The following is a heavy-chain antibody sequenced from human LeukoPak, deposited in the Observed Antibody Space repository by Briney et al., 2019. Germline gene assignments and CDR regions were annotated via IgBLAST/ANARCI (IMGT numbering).Heavy chain of an antibody. V-gene: IGHV1-24*01. CDR2: FDPEDGET. J-gene: IGHJ3*02. Sequence: ASVKVSRKVSGYTLTELSMHWVRQAPGKGLEWMGGFDPEDGETIYAQKFRGRVTMTRDTSTSTVYMELSSLRSEDTAVYYCASFRNKAAPDAFDIWGQGTMVTVSS. CDR1: GYTLTELS. D-gene: IGHD2/OR15-2a*01. CDR3: ASFRNKAAPDAFDI.